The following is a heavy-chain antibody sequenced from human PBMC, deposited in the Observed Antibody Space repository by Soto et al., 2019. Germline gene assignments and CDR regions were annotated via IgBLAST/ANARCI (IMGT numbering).Heavy chain of an antibody. CDR2: IKQDGSEK. J-gene: IGHJ6*03. D-gene: IGHD2-2*01. CDR1: GFTFSSYW. CDR3: AMRYCSSTSCPWGDHYYYYYMDV. Sequence: GGSLRLSCAASGFTFSSYWMSWVRQAPGKGLEWVANIKQDGSEKYYVDSVKGRFTISSDNAKNSLYLQMNSLRAEDTAVYYCAMRYCSSTSCPWGDHYYYYYMDVWGKGTTVTVSS. V-gene: IGHV3-7*01.